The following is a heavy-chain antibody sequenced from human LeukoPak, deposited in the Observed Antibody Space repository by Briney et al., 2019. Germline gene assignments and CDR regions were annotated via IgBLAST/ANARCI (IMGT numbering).Heavy chain of an antibody. V-gene: IGHV2-5*02. CDR3: AHSPDSSGYYYFDH. Sequence: SGPTLVNPTQTLTLTCTFSGFSLSTSGVGVGWIRQPPGKALESVAVIYWDDDRRYSPSLKSRVTITRDTSKNQVVLTMTNMDPGDTAIYYCAHSPDSSGYYYFDHWGQGTLVTVSS. D-gene: IGHD3-22*01. CDR1: GFSLSTSGVG. J-gene: IGHJ4*02. CDR2: IYWDDDR.